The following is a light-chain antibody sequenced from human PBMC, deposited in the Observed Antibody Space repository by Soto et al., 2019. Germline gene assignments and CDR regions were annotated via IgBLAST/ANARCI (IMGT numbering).Light chain of an antibody. V-gene: IGKV3-20*01. J-gene: IGKJ2*01. CDR2: GAS. Sequence: EIVLTQSPGTLSLSPGERATLSCRASQSVSSSYLAWYQQKPGQAPRLLIYGASSRATGIPDRFSGSGSGTDFTLTISRLEPEDFAVYYCQQYGSSRVYTFGQGPKLEIK. CDR1: QSVSSSY. CDR3: QQYGSSRVYT.